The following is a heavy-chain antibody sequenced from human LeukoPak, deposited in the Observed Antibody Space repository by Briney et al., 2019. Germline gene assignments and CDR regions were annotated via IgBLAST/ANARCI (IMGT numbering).Heavy chain of an antibody. Sequence: GASVKVSYKASGYTFTSYGISWVRQAPGQGLEWMGWISAYNGNTNYAQKLQGRVTMTTDTSTSTAYMELRSLGSDDTAVYYCARSRDWSRSHYYYYMDVWGKGTTVTVSS. CDR2: ISAYNGNT. CDR3: ARSRDWSRSHYYYYMDV. D-gene: IGHD2-21*01. CDR1: GYTFTSYG. J-gene: IGHJ6*03. V-gene: IGHV1-18*01.